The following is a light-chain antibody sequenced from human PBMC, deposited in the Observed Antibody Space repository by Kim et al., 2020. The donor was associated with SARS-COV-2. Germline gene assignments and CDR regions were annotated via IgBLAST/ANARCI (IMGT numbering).Light chain of an antibody. CDR3: QQSYSTPTT. J-gene: IGKJ5*01. Sequence: ASGGDRVTIACRASQSISSYLNWYQQKPGKAPKLLIYAASSLQSGVPSRFSGSGSGTDFTLTISSLQTEDFATYYCQQSYSTPTTFGQGTRLEIK. V-gene: IGKV1-39*01. CDR1: QSISSY. CDR2: AAS.